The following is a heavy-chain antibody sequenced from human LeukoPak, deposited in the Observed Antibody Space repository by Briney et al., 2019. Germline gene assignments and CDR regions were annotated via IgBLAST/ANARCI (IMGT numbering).Heavy chain of an antibody. CDR2: IWYDGSNK. V-gene: IGHV3-33*06. D-gene: IGHD2-21*02. Sequence: GGSLRLSCAASGFTVSSNYMSWVRQAPGKGLEWVAVIWYDGSNKYYADSVKGRFTISRDNSKNTLYLQMNSLRAEDTAVYYCAKRLLGVVTATLDYWGQGTLVTVSS. CDR1: GFTVSSNY. J-gene: IGHJ4*02. CDR3: AKRLLGVVTATLDY.